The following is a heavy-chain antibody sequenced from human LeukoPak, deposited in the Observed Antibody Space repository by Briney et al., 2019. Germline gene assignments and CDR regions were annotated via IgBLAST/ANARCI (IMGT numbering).Heavy chain of an antibody. V-gene: IGHV4-59*02. J-gene: IGHJ4*02. Sequence: PSGTLSLTCTVSGGSVSDYYWSWIRQSPGKGLEWIGYIYYTGTSYNPSLKSRVTISADTSKNQFSLNLSSVTAADTAVYYCASRKLGNDYWGQGTLVTVSS. D-gene: IGHD7-27*01. CDR1: GGSVSDYY. CDR2: IYYTGT. CDR3: ASRKLGNDY.